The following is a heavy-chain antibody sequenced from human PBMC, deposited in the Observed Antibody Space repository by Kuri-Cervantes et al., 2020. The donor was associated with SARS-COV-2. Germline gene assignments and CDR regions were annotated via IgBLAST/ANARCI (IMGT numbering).Heavy chain of an antibody. V-gene: IGHV3-23*01. D-gene: IGHD7-27*01. Sequence: GESLKISCAASGFTFSSYAMSWVRQAPGKGLDWVSAISGSGGSTYYADSVKGRFTISRDNSKNTLYLQMNSLRAEDTAVYYCAKDGTGENYDAFDIWGQGTMVTVSS. CDR2: ISGSGGST. CDR1: GFTFSSYA. CDR3: AKDGTGENYDAFDI. J-gene: IGHJ3*02.